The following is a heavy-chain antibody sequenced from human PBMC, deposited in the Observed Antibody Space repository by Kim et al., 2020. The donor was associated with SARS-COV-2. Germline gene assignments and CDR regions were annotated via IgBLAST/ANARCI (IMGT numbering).Heavy chain of an antibody. D-gene: IGHD3-10*01. CDR1: GLTLGPYE. V-gene: IGHV3-48*03. Sequence: GGSLRLSCGGSGLTLGPYEINWVRQAPGKGLEWVSYITKSGRAYYADSVRGRFAISRDNAKNQVFLEMAGLRPEDTAVYFCTCTAYVVRNGMDVWGQGTTITVS. J-gene: IGHJ6*02. CDR2: ITKSGRA. CDR3: TCTAYVVRNGMDV.